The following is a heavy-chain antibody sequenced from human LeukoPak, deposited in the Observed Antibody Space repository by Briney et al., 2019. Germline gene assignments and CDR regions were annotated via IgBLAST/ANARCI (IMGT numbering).Heavy chain of an antibody. D-gene: IGHD2-15*01. CDR3: ARDGGLDY. V-gene: IGHV1-2*02. CDR2: INPNSGGT. Sequence: ASVKVSCKASGYPFTTYAMNWVRQAPGQGLQWMGWINPNSGGTNYAQKFQGRVTMTRDTSISTAYMELSRLRSDDTAVYYCARDGGLDYWGQGTLVTVSS. J-gene: IGHJ4*02. CDR1: GYPFTTYA.